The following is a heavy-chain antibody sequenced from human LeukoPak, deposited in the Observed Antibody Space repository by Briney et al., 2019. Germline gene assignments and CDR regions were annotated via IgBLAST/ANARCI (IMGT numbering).Heavy chain of an antibody. Sequence: GASVKVSCKASGYTFTGYYMHSVRQAPGQGLEWMGWINPNSGGTNYAQRFQGRVTMTRDTSISTAYMELSRLRSDDTAVYYCSRSPHYSNHYYYYMDVWGKGTTVTVSS. CDR3: SRSPHYSNHYYYYMDV. CDR1: GYTFTGYY. CDR2: INPNSGGT. D-gene: IGHD4-11*01. V-gene: IGHV1-2*02. J-gene: IGHJ6*03.